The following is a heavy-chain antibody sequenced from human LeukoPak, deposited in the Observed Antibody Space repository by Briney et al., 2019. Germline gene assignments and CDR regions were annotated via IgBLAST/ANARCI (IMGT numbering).Heavy chain of an antibody. CDR3: APNYYDSSGYFDY. Sequence: SETLSLTCAVYGGSFSGYYWSWIRQPPGKGLEWIGSIYYSGSTYYNPSLKSRVTISVDTSKNQFSLKLSSVTAADTAVYYCAPNYYDSSGYFDYWGQGTLVTVSS. D-gene: IGHD3-22*01. CDR2: IYYSGST. CDR1: GGSFSGYY. V-gene: IGHV4-34*01. J-gene: IGHJ4*02.